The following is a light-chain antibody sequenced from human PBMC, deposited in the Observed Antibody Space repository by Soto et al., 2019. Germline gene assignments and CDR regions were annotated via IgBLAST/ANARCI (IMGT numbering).Light chain of an antibody. V-gene: IGLV2-14*01. CDR2: GVS. CDR1: SSDVGDYNY. CDR3: SSYTSTNTLI. J-gene: IGLJ2*01. Sequence: QSALTQPASVSGSPGQSITISCTGTSSDVGDYNYVSWYQQHPGKAPTLIIYGVSNRPSGISNRFSGSKSGNTASLTISGLQTEDEADYYCSSYTSTNTLIFGGGTKLTVL.